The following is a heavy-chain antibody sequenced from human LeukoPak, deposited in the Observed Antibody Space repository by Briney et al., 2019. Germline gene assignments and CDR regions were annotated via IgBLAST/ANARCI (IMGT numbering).Heavy chain of an antibody. CDR2: INSDGSST. CDR3: ARENSYGYGFDY. Sequence: GGSLRLSCAASGFTFSSYWKHWVRQAPGKRLVWVSRINSDGSSTSYADSVKGRFTISRDNAKNTLYLQMNSLRAEDTAVYYCARENSYGYGFDYWGQGTLVTVSS. CDR1: GFTFSSYW. V-gene: IGHV3-74*01. D-gene: IGHD5-18*01. J-gene: IGHJ4*02.